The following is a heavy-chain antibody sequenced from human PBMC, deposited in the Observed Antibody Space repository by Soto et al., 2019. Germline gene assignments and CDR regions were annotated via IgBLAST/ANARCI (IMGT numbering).Heavy chain of an antibody. CDR2: IYYSGST. CDR1: GGSISSYY. V-gene: IGHV4-59*01. Sequence: SETLSLTCTVSGGSISSYYWSWIRQPPGKGLEWIGYIYYSGSTNYNPSLKSRVTISVDTSKNQFSLKLSSVTAADTAVYYCARSGLGSGYDAFDIWGQGTMVTVSS. D-gene: IGHD5-12*01. CDR3: ARSGLGSGYDAFDI. J-gene: IGHJ3*02.